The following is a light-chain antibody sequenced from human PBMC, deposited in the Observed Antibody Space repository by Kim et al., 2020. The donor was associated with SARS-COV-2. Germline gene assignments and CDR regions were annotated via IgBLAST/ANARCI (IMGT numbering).Light chain of an antibody. J-gene: IGLJ3*02. Sequence: SYELTQPPSVSVSLGQMARITCSGEALPKKYAYWYQQKPGQFPVLVIYKDSERPSGIPERFSGSSSGTIVTLTISGVQAEDEADYYCLSADSSGTIGVFG. CDR3: LSADSSGTIGV. CDR1: ALPKKY. CDR2: KDS. V-gene: IGLV3-16*01.